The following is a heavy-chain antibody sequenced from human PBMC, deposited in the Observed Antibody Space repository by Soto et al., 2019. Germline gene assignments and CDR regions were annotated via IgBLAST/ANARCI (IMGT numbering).Heavy chain of an antibody. CDR3: ARAEATMVRGVGPYYYYGMDV. CDR2: IDPSDSYT. Sequence: GESLKISCKGSGYSFTIYWMSLVRQIPGKGLEWMGRIDPSDSYTNYSPSFQGHVTISADKSISTAYLQWSSLKASDTAMYYCARAEATMVRGVGPYYYYGMDVWGQGTTVTVSS. V-gene: IGHV5-10-1*01. J-gene: IGHJ6*02. CDR1: GYSFTIYW. D-gene: IGHD3-10*01.